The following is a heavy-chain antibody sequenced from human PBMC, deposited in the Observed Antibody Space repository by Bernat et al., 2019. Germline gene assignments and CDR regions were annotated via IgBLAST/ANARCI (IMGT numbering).Heavy chain of an antibody. CDR2: IWYDGSNK. CDR3: AREGIAVELVHWCDP. CDR1: GFTFSSYG. J-gene: IGHJ5*02. Sequence: QVQLVESGGGVVQPGRSLRLSCAASGFTFSSYGMHWVRQAPGKGLEWVAVIWYDGSNKYYADSVKGRFTISRDNSKNTLYLQMNSLRAEDTAVYYCAREGIAVELVHWCDPWGQGTLVTVSS. V-gene: IGHV3-33*01. D-gene: IGHD6-19*01.